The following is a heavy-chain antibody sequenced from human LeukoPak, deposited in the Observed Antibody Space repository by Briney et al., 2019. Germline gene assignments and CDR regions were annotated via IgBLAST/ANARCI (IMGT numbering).Heavy chain of an antibody. CDR3: ARVPTAVTTTFYMDV. Sequence: GGSLRLSCAASGSTFSDYYMSWIRQAPGKGLEWTSYVSSTGRTIYYADSVKGRFTISRDNAKNSLYLQLNSLRAEDTALYYCARVPTAVTTTFYMDVWGKGTTVTVSS. CDR2: VSSTGRTI. V-gene: IGHV3-11*01. D-gene: IGHD4-17*01. CDR1: GSTFSDYY. J-gene: IGHJ6*03.